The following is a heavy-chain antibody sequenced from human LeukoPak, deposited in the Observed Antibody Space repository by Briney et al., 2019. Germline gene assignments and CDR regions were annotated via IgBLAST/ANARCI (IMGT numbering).Heavy chain of an antibody. CDR1: GFTFSSYS. J-gene: IGHJ3*02. CDR2: ISSSSYI. V-gene: IGHV3-21*01. D-gene: IGHD6-19*01. Sequence: GGSLRLSCAASGFTFSSYSMNWVRQAPGKGLEWVSSISSSSYIYYADSVKGRFTISRDNAKNSLYLQMNSLRAEDTAVYYCARDSSGWADAFDIWGQGTMVTVSS. CDR3: ARDSSGWADAFDI.